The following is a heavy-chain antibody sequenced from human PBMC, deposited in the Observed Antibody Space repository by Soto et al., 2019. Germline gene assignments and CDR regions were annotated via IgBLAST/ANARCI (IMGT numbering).Heavy chain of an antibody. D-gene: IGHD3-10*01. CDR1: GYTFTSFD. Sequence: ASVKVSCKASGYTFTSFDINWVRQATGQGLEWLGWMNPNSGNTGYAQKFQGRVTMTRKTSISTAYMELSSLRSEDTAVYYCARDELFNIEQRRASWFDPWGQGTLVTVSS. CDR2: MNPNSGNT. V-gene: IGHV1-8*01. J-gene: IGHJ5*02. CDR3: ARDELFNIEQRRASWFDP.